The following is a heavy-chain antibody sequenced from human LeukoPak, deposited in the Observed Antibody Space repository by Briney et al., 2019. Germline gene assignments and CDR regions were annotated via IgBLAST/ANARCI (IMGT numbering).Heavy chain of an antibody. V-gene: IGHV3-11*06. CDR3: ARNRYSSSPPFDY. CDR1: GFTLSDYY. CDR2: ISSSSSYT. Sequence: GGSLRLSCAASGFTLSDYYMSWIRQAPGKGLEWVSYISSSSSYTNYADSVKGRFTISRDNAKNSLYLQMNSLRAEDTAVYYCARNRYSSSPPFDYWGQGTLVTVSS. J-gene: IGHJ4*02. D-gene: IGHD6-6*01.